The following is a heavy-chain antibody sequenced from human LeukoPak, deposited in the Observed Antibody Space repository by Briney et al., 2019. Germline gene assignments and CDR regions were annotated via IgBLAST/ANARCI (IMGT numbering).Heavy chain of an antibody. D-gene: IGHD2-8*01. CDR2: IIPMFGTP. J-gene: IGHJ5*02. CDR1: GDTFTTYA. CDR3: ARAGIPGYCTNVTCSNWLGP. Sequence: SVKVSCKTSGDTFTTYAIIWVRQAPGQGLEWMGGIIPMFGTPNYAQRLQGRVTITADKSTKTAYMELSSLRSEDTAVYYCARAGIPGYCTNVTCSNWLGPWGQGTLVTVSS. V-gene: IGHV1-69*06.